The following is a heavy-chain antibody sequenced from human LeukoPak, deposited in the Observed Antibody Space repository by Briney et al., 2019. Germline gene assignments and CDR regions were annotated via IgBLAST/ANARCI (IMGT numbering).Heavy chain of an antibody. Sequence: ASVKVSCKASGYTFTSYGISWVRQAPGQGLEWMGWISAYNGNTNYAQKLQGRVTMTTDTSTSTAYTELRSLRSDDTAVYYCARVLIPDCSSTSCYRGALGYYYGMDVWGQGTTVTVSS. CDR3: ARVLIPDCSSTSCYRGALGYYYGMDV. J-gene: IGHJ6*02. CDR2: ISAYNGNT. V-gene: IGHV1-18*01. D-gene: IGHD2-2*01. CDR1: GYTFTSYG.